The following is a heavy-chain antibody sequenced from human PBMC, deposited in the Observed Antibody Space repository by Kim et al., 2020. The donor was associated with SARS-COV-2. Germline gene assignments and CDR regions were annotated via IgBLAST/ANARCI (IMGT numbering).Heavy chain of an antibody. J-gene: IGHJ4*02. V-gene: IGHV1-24*01. CDR3: ATEPDYYDSSGPTDY. D-gene: IGHD3-22*01. CDR2: FDPEDGET. CDR1: GYTLTELS. Sequence: ASVKVSCKVSGYTLTELSMHWVRQAPGKGLEWMGGFDPEDGETIYAQKFQGRVTMTEDTSTDTAYMELSSLRSEDTAVYYCATEPDYYDSSGPTDYWGQGTLVTVSS.